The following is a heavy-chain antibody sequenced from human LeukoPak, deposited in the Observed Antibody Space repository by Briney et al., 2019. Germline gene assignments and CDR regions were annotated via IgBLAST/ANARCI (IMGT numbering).Heavy chain of an antibody. J-gene: IGHJ4*02. CDR2: INSDGSST. CDR1: GFTFTTYW. CDR3: ASRSSGSPPYYFGY. Sequence: GGSLRLSCAASGFTFTTYWMHWVRQAPGKGLVWVSRINSDGSSTSYADSVKGRFTISRDNAKNTLYLQMNSLRAEDTAVYYCASRSSGSPPYYFGYWGQGTLVTVSS. V-gene: IGHV3-74*01. D-gene: IGHD1-26*01.